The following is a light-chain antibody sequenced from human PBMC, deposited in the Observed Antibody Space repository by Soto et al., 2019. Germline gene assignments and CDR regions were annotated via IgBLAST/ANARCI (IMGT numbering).Light chain of an antibody. J-gene: IGLJ2*01. V-gene: IGLV2-14*01. Sequence: QSVLTQPASVSGSPGQSITISCTGTFSDVGGSNYVSWYHQHPGKAPKFMIYAVSNRPSGVSIRFSGSKSGNTASLTISGLQTEDEADYYCSSYTSSSTPRVFGGGTTLTVL. CDR3: SSYTSSSTPRV. CDR1: FSDVGGSNY. CDR2: AVS.